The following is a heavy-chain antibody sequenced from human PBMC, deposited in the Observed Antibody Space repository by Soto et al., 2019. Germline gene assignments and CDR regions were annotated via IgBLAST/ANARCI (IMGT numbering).Heavy chain of an antibody. D-gene: IGHD5-12*01. CDR1: GGTFSIYA. J-gene: IGHJ4*02. V-gene: IGHV1-69*13. CDR2: IIPIFGTA. CDR3: ARASGYERMFDY. Sequence: SVKVSCKASGGTFSIYAISWVRQAPGQGLEWMGGIIPIFGTANYAQKFQGRVTITADESTSTAYMELSSLRSEDTAVYYCARASGYERMFDYWGQGTLVTVSS.